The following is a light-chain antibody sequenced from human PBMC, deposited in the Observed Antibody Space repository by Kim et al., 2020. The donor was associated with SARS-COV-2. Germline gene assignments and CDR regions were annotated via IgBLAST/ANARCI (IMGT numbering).Light chain of an antibody. Sequence: AAVGDRSTSACRASHVIKTHLGWYQQKPGKAPKRLIYAASSLQSGVPSRFSGSGSGTEFTLTISSLQPEDFATYYCLQHSTFPITFGEVTRLEIK. V-gene: IGKV1-17*01. CDR3: LQHSTFPIT. J-gene: IGKJ5*01. CDR2: AAS. CDR1: HVIKTH.